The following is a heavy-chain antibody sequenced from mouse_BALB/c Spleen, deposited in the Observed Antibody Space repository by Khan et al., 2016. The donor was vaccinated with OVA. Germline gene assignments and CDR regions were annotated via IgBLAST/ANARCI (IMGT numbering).Heavy chain of an antibody. CDR3: VRSGYGSFAF. V-gene: IGHV1S29*02. J-gene: IGHJ3*01. Sequence: VQLQQSGPELVKPGASVKISCKASGYTFSDYNMDWVKQSHGKRLEWLGYIYPNDGGSGYNQKFKTKATLTVDMSSSTAYMELRSLTSEDSAVYYCVRSGYGSFAFWGQGLWSLSL. D-gene: IGHD1-2*01. CDR1: GYTFSDYN. CDR2: IYPNDGGS.